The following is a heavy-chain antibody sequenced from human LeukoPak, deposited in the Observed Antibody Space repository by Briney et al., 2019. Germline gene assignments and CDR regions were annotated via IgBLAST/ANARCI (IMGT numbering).Heavy chain of an antibody. Sequence: GGSLRLSCRASGFSFTTYSMNWVRQAPGKGLEWVSRISSDGSSTTYADSVKGRFTISRDNAKNTLYLQMNNLRAEDTAMYYCARDQRVTGRPDIDYWGQGTLVIVSS. CDR2: ISSDGSST. CDR1: GFSFTTYS. V-gene: IGHV3-74*03. D-gene: IGHD6-6*01. CDR3: ARDQRVTGRPDIDY. J-gene: IGHJ4*02.